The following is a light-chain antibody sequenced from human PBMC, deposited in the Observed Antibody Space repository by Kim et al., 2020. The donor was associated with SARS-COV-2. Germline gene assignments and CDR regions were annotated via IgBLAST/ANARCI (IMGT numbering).Light chain of an antibody. CDR3: QQYGNSPLVT. CDR2: CAS. V-gene: IGKV3-20*01. J-gene: IGKJ5*01. CDR1: QDLLNNY. Sequence: PGEIANSFCTTVQDLLNNYLAWYQQKPGQAPMRLIYCASSRATGIPDRFAGSVSWTDFTLTISRLEPEDFAVYYCQQYGNSPLVTFGQWTRLEIK.